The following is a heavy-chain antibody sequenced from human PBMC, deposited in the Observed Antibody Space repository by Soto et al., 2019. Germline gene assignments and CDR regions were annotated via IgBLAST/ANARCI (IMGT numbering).Heavy chain of an antibody. CDR1: GFTFTSSA. CDR3: AADQDCYDSSGHSY. J-gene: IGHJ4*02. D-gene: IGHD3-22*01. Sequence: SVKVSCKASGFTFTSSAVQWVRQARGQRLEWIGWIVVGSGNTNYAQKFQERVTITRDMSTSTAYMELSSLRSEDTAVYYCAADQDCYDSSGHSYRAQGSLVTVSA. V-gene: IGHV1-58*01. CDR2: IVVGSGNT.